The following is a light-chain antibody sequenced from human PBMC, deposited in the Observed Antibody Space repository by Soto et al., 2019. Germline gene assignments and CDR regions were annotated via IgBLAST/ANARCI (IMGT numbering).Light chain of an antibody. J-gene: IGKJ5*01. CDR1: QSINNY. V-gene: IGKV1-39*01. CDR2: SAS. Sequence: DIQMTQSPASLSVSVGDRGTITCRASQSINNYLNWYLQRPGQAPKLLIRSASTLQRGVPSRFSGSGSRTEFTLTIADLQPDDFGTYYCQQSLTMPITFGHGTRLEIK. CDR3: QQSLTMPIT.